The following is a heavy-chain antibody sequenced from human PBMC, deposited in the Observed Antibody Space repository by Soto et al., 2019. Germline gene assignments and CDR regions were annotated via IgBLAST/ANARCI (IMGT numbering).Heavy chain of an antibody. J-gene: IGHJ4*02. CDR2: ISSSSSYT. CDR3: ATGQYYYDSSAYYYS. CDR1: GFTFSDYY. V-gene: IGHV3-11*05. Sequence: QVQLVESGGGLVKPGGSLRLSCAASGFTFSDYYMSWIRQAPGKGLEWVSYISSSSSYTNYADSVKGRFTISRDNAKNSLYLQMNSLRAEGTAVYYCATGQYYYDSSAYYYSWGQGTLVTVSS. D-gene: IGHD3-22*01.